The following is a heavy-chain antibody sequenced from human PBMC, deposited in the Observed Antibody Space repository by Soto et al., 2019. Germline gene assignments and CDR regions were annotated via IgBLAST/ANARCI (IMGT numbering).Heavy chain of an antibody. Sequence: PGGSLRLSCAASGFTVSSNYMSWVRQAPGKGLEWVSVIYSGGSTYYADSVKGRFTISRDNSKNTLYLQMNSLRAEDTAVYYCARFSPTQHYGMGVWGQGTTVTVSS. J-gene: IGHJ6*02. V-gene: IGHV3-53*01. CDR1: GFTVSSNY. CDR2: IYSGGST. CDR3: ARFSPTQHYGMGV. D-gene: IGHD3-3*02.